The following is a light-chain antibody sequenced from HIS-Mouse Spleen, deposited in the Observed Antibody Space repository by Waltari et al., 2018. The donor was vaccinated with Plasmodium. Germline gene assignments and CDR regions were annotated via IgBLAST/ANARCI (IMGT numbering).Light chain of an antibody. Sequence: SYELTQPPSVSVSPGQTARITCPGDALPKQYAYWYQQKPGQAPVLVIYKDSERPSGIPERFSGSSSGTTVTLTISGDQAEDEADYYCQSADSSGTYQVFGGGTKLTVL. V-gene: IGLV3-25*03. CDR1: ALPKQY. J-gene: IGLJ2*01. CDR2: KDS. CDR3: QSADSSGTYQV.